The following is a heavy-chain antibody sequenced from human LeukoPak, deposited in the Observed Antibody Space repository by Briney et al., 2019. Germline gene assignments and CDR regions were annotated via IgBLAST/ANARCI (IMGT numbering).Heavy chain of an antibody. D-gene: IGHD3-22*01. Sequence: SETLSLTCTVSGGSISSYYWSWIRQPAGKGLEWIGRIYTSGSTNYNPSLKSRVTISVDTSKNQFSLKLSSVTAADTAVYYCASSVDSSGYFPFDYWGQGTLVTVSS. CDR2: IYTSGST. CDR3: ASSVDSSGYFPFDY. CDR1: GGSISSYY. J-gene: IGHJ4*02. V-gene: IGHV4-4*07.